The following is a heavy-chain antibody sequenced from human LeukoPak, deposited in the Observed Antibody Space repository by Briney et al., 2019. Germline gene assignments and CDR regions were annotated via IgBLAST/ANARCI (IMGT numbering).Heavy chain of an antibody. Sequence: PSETLSLSCTVSGGSISSSSYYWGWIRQPPGKGLEWIGSIYYSGSTYYNPSLKSRVTISVDTSKNQFSLKLSTGTAADTAVYTGARLPAVANWYFDFWGRGTLVTVSS. CDR1: GGSISSSSYY. CDR3: ARLPAVANWYFDF. J-gene: IGHJ2*01. CDR2: IYYSGST. V-gene: IGHV4-39*01. D-gene: IGHD6-19*01.